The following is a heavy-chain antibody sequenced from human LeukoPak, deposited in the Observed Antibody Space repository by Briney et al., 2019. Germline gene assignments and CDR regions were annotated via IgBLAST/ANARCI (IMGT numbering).Heavy chain of an antibody. J-gene: IGHJ4*02. V-gene: IGHV3-15*01. CDR3: TALGWFGAFDY. Sequence: GSLRLSCAASGFTFSNAWMSWVRQAPGKGLEWVGRIKRKTDGGTTDYAAPVKGRFIISRDDSKNTLYLQMNSLKTEDTAMYFCTALGWFGAFDYWGQGTLVTVSS. CDR2: IKRKTDGGTT. CDR1: GFTFSNAW. D-gene: IGHD3-10*01.